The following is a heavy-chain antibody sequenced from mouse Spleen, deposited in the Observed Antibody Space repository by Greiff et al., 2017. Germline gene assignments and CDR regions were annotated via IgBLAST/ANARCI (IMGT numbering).Heavy chain of an antibody. CDR3: ARRGGWDEGYWYFDV. Sequence: QVQLQQPGAELVKPGASVKLSCKASGNTFTSYWMHWVKQRPGRGLEWIGRIDPNSGGTKYNEKFKSKATLTVDKPSSTAYMQLSSLTSEDSAVYYCARRGGWDEGYWYFDVWGTGTTVTVSS. CDR2: IDPNSGGT. J-gene: IGHJ1*03. V-gene: IGHV1-72*01. CDR1: GNTFTSYW. D-gene: IGHD4-1*01.